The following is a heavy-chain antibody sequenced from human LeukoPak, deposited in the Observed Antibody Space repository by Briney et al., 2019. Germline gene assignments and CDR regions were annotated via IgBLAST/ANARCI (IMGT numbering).Heavy chain of an antibody. CDR1: GFTFSSYW. CDR2: INSGGSDS. J-gene: IGHJ5*02. Sequence: GGSLRLSCAASGFTFSSYWIHWVRQAPGKGLVWVSRINSGGSDSIYADSVKGRFTISRDNAKNTLYLQMNSLRAEDTAVYYCARVDGVYCSSTSCYTGGGFDPWGQGTLVTVSS. V-gene: IGHV3-74*01. D-gene: IGHD2-2*02. CDR3: ARVDGVYCSSTSCYTGGGFDP.